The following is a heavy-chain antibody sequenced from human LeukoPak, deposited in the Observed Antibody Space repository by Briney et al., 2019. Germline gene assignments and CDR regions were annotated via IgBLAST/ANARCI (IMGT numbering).Heavy chain of an antibody. CDR2: IYYSGST. J-gene: IGHJ3*02. Sequence: SQTLSLTCTVSGGSISSGDYYWRWIRQPPGTGLEWIGYIYYSGSTYYNPSLKSRVTISVDTSKNQFSLKLSSVTAADTAVYYCARGILIGEYAFDIWGQGTMVTVSS. CDR3: ARGILIGEYAFDI. CDR1: GGSISSGDYY. D-gene: IGHD3-10*01. V-gene: IGHV4-30-4*08.